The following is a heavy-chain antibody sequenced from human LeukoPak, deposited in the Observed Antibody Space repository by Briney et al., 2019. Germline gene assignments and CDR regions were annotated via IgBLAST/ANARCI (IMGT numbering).Heavy chain of an antibody. D-gene: IGHD3-22*01. V-gene: IGHV3-23*01. CDR1: GFTFSSYA. Sequence: LPGGSLRLSCAASGFTFSSYAMSWVRQAPGKGLEWVSAISGSGGSAYYADSVKGRFTISRDNSKNTLYLQMNSLRAEDTAVYYCARTLVVVMYYGMDVWGQGTTVTVSS. J-gene: IGHJ6*02. CDR2: ISGSGGSA. CDR3: ARTLVVVMYYGMDV.